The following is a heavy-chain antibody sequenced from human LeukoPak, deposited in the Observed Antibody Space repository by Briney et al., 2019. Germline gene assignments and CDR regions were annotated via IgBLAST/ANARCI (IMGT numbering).Heavy chain of an antibody. CDR1: VYTFTGYY. Sequence: GASVNVSCKASVYTFTGYYMHWVRQAPGQGLEWMGWINPNDADTNYAQKFQGRVTMTRDTSISAAYMELSRLRSDDTAVYYCAVVVTATSWFDPWGQGTLVTVSS. CDR2: INPNDADT. CDR3: AVVVTATSWFDP. D-gene: IGHD2-21*02. V-gene: IGHV1-2*02. J-gene: IGHJ5*02.